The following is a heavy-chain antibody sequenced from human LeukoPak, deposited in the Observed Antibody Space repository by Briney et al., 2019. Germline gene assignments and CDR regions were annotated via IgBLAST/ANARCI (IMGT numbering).Heavy chain of an antibody. CDR1: GFTFSSHS. Sequence: PGGSLRLSCAASGFTFSSHSMNWVRQAPGKGLEWVSSISSSSSYIYYADSVKGRFTISRDNAKNSLYLQMNSLRAEDTAVYYCARENSPDAFDIWGQGTMVTVSS. CDR2: ISSSSSYI. CDR3: ARENSPDAFDI. D-gene: IGHD2/OR15-2a*01. V-gene: IGHV3-21*01. J-gene: IGHJ3*02.